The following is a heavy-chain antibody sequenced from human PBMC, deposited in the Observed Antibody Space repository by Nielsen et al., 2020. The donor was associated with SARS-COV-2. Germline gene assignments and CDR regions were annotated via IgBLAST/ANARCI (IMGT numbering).Heavy chain of an antibody. CDR2: IKQDGSEK. D-gene: IGHD3-10*01. J-gene: IGHJ4*02. CDR3: ASQGTGHY. Sequence: GESLKISCAASGFTFSSYWMSWVRQAPGKGLEWVANIKQDGSEKYYVDSVKGRFTISRDNAKNSLYLQMNSLRAEDTALYYCASQGTGHYWGQGTLVTVSS. V-gene: IGHV3-7*03. CDR1: GFTFSSYW.